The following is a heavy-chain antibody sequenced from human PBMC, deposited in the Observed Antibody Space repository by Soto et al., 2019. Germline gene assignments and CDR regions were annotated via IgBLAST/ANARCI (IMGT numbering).Heavy chain of an antibody. J-gene: IGHJ6*03. D-gene: IGHD6-6*01. V-gene: IGHV4-59*12. CDR3: ARGGRRAARGVKAYYYYYMDV. CDR2: IYYSGST. CDR1: GGSISSYY. Sequence: SETLSLTCTVSGGSISSYYWSWIRQPPGKGLEWIGYIYYSGSTNYNPSLKSRVTISVDTSKNQFSLKLSSVAAADTAVYYCARGGRRAARGVKAYYYYYMDVWGKGTTVTVSS.